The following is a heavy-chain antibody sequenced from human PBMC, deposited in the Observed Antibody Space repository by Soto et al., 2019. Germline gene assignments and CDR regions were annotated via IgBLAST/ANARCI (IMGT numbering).Heavy chain of an antibody. D-gene: IGHD3-10*01. CDR1: GFTFSSYA. V-gene: IGHV3-23*01. CDR2: ISGSGGST. Sequence: GGSLRLSCAASGFTFSSYAMSWVRQATGKGLEWVSAISGSGGSTYYADSVKGRFTNSRDNSKNTLYLQMNSLRAEDTAVYYCAKDPRYYGSGSHGNQYYFDYWGQGTLVTVSS. CDR3: AKDPRYYGSGSHGNQYYFDY. J-gene: IGHJ4*02.